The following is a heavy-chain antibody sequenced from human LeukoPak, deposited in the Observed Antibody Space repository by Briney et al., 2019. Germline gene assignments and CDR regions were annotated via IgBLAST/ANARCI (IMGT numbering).Heavy chain of an antibody. CDR2: IYYSGST. Sequence: SETLSLTCTVSGGSISSSSYYWGWIRQPPGKGLEWIGYIYYSGSTNYNPSLKSRVTISADTSKNQFSLKLSSVTAADTAVYYCARVSPTTEAFDIWGQGTMVTVSS. J-gene: IGHJ3*02. V-gene: IGHV4-61*05. CDR1: GGSISSSSYY. CDR3: ARVSPTTEAFDI. D-gene: IGHD1-14*01.